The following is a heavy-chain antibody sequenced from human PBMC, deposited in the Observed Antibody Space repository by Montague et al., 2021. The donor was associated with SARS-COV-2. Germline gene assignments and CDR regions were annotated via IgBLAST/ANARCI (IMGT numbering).Heavy chain of an antibody. J-gene: IGHJ6*02. CDR2: INYSGST. CDR1: GGSISSYY. CDR3: ARDLVVHYWYGMDV. D-gene: IGHD2-15*01. V-gene: IGHV4-59*01. Sequence: SETLSLTCTVAGGSISSYYWSWIRQPPGKGLEWIGYINYSGSTNYNPSLKSRVTISVDTSKTQFSLNLGSVTAADTAVYYCARDLVVHYWYGMDVWGQGTTVTVSS.